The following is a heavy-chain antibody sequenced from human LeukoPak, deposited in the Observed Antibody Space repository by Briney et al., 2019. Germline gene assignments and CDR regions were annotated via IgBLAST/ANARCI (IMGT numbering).Heavy chain of an antibody. CDR3: ARAQQFTDFDY. Sequence: SETLSLTCAVYGGSFSGYYWSWIRQPPGKGLEWIGEINHSGSTNYNPSLKSRVTISVDTSKNQFSLKLSSVTAADTAVYYCARAQQFTDFDYWGQGTLVTVSS. CDR2: INHSGST. CDR1: GGSFSGYY. D-gene: IGHD6-13*01. V-gene: IGHV4-34*01. J-gene: IGHJ4*02.